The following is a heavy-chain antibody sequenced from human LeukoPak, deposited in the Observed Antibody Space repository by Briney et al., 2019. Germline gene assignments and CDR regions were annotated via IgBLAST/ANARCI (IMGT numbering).Heavy chain of an antibody. CDR3: VKDNEAGGSPFDR. CDR1: GFILRSDA. J-gene: IGHJ4*02. Sequence: GGSLRLSCSASGFILRSDAMHWVRQPPGKGLEYVPRISDNGGSTYYADSVKGRFTISRDNSKNTLYPQMSSLRAVDTAVYYCVKDNEAGGSPFDRWGQGTLVTVSS. V-gene: IGHV3-64D*06. CDR2: ISDNGGST. D-gene: IGHD3-9*01.